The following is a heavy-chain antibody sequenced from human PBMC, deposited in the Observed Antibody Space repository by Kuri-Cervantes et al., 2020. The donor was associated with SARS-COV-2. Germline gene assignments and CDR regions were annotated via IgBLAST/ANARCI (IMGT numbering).Heavy chain of an antibody. CDR1: GXXXXGYY. CDR3: ARSXPFRRLVVIXQGGAFDI. Sequence: SVKVSCKASGXXXXGYYMHWVRQAPGQGLEWMXXINPNSGGTNYAQKFQGWVTMTRDTSISTVYMXXSRLRSDDTAVYYCARSXPFRRLVVIXQGGAFDIWGQGTMVTVSS. J-gene: IGHJ3*02. V-gene: IGHV1-2*04. CDR2: INPNSGGT. D-gene: IGHD3-22*01.